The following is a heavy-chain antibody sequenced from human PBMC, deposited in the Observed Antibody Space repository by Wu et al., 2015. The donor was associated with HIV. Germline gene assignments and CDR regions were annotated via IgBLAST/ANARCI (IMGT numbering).Heavy chain of an antibody. D-gene: IGHD1-20*01. J-gene: IGHJ4*02. Sequence: QVQLVQSGAEVKKPGASVKVSCKASGYTFTAYYIHWVRQAPGQGLEWMGWMAPNSDVTNFAPKLQGRVTMTRDTSISTAYMELSSLRSDDTAVYYCATYGPGYNWMYKWGQGTPGHRLL. V-gene: IGHV1-2*02. CDR1: GYTFTAYY. CDR2: MAPNSDVT. CDR3: ATYGPGYNWMYK.